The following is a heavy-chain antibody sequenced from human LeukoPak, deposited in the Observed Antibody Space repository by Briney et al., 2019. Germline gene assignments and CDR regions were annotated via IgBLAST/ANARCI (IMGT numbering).Heavy chain of an antibody. V-gene: IGHV4-38-2*01. CDR3: ASPYSSSSGFDY. CDR1: GYSISSGYY. Sequence: PSETLSLTCAVSGYSISSGYYWGWIRQPPGKGLEWIGSIYHSGSTYYNPFLKSRVTISVDTSKNQFSLKLSSVTAADTAVYYCASPYSSSSGFDYWGQGTLVTVSS. J-gene: IGHJ4*02. D-gene: IGHD6-6*01. CDR2: IYHSGST.